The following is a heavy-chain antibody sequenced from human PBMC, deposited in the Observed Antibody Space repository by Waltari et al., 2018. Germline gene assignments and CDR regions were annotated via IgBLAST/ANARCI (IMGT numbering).Heavy chain of an antibody. CDR3: AREVVGATTPLYYFDY. J-gene: IGHJ4*02. CDR1: GYSISSGYY. Sequence: QVQLQESGPGLVKPSETLSLTCTVSGYSISSGYYWGWIRQPPGKGLEWIGSIYHSGSTYYNPSRKIRVTISVDTSKNQFSLKLSSVTAADTAVYYCAREVVGATTPLYYFDYWGQGTLVTVSS. D-gene: IGHD1-26*01. CDR2: IYHSGST. V-gene: IGHV4-38-2*02.